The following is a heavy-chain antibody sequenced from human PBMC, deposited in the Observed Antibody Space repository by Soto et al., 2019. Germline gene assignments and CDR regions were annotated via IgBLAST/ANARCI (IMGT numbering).Heavy chain of an antibody. CDR3: GRDRGSSSTKCYFDC. Sequence: SETLSLTCTVSGGSISSSYWRRLREPAGQGLEWIGRISTRGSTNYKPSLKSQVTLLVDTSKNQFSLNLSSVPAADTDEYYCGRDRGSSSTKCYFDCWGQGTRVGVAS. CDR1: GGSISSSY. D-gene: IGHD6-6*01. V-gene: IGHV4-4*07. J-gene: IGHJ4*02. CDR2: ISTRGST.